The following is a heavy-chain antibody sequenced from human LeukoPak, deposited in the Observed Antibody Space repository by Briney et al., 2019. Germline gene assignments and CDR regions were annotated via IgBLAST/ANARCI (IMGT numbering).Heavy chain of an antibody. CDR2: ISRNGGST. V-gene: IGHV3-64D*06. CDR1: GFTFNSYP. Sequence: GGSLRLSCSASGFTFNSYPVHWVRQAPGKGLEYVSGISRNGGSTYYADSVKGRFTISRDNSKNTLYPQMSSLRAEDTAVYYCARPPSITNPYYGMDVWGQGTTVTVSS. CDR3: ARPPSITNPYYGMDV. D-gene: IGHD3-3*01. J-gene: IGHJ6*02.